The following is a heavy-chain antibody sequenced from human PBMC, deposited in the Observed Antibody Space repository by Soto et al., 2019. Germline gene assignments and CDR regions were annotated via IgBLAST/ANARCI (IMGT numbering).Heavy chain of an antibody. Sequence: GGSLRLSCAASGFTFSIFGMHWVRQAPGKGLEWVAVISYDGTYKYYADSVKGHFTISRDNSKNTLFLQMNSLRPEATAVYYCAKGQAEYGTGYFDGMDVWCQGTAHAVFS. D-gene: IGHD6-6*01. CDR2: ISYDGTYK. V-gene: IGHV3-30*18. CDR3: AKGQAEYGTGYFDGMDV. CDR1: GFTFSIFG. J-gene: IGHJ6*02.